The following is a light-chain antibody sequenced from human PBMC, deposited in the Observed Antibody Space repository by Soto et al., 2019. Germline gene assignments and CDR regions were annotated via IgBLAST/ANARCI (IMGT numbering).Light chain of an antibody. CDR1: SSDVGGYNF. Sequence: QSVLTQPASVSESPGQSVTISCTGTSSDVGGYNFVSWYQQHPGKAPQLIIYDVSDRPPGVSDRFSASKSGNTASLSISGLQAEDEADYYCSSYTTTSTQVFGGGTQLTVL. J-gene: IGLJ2*01. CDR3: SSYTTTSTQV. CDR2: DVS. V-gene: IGLV2-14*01.